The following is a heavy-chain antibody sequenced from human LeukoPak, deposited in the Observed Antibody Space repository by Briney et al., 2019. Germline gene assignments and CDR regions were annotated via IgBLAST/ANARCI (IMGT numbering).Heavy chain of an antibody. Sequence: GRSLRLSRAASGFTFSSYGIHWVRQAPGKGLEWVAVIWYDGTNKFYADSVKGRFTISRDNSKNTLNLQMNSLRAEDTAVYYCAREANRVPGTMYFDYWGQGTLVTVSS. V-gene: IGHV3-33*01. D-gene: IGHD2-2*01. J-gene: IGHJ4*02. CDR2: IWYDGTNK. CDR3: AREANRVPGTMYFDY. CDR1: GFTFSSYG.